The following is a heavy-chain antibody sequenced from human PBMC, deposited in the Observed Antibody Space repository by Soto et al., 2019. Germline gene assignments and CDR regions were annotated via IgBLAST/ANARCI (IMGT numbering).Heavy chain of an antibody. Sequence: GGALRLSCAAAGFTFSNYGMHWVRQAPDRGLEWVAARWYDESRTFYAESVKGRFTISRDDSRKTLYLEMNTLRVDDTGVYYCATESVDTAMEHRIGMDVWGQGTTVTVSS. J-gene: IGHJ6*02. V-gene: IGHV3-33*01. CDR2: RWYDESRT. CDR3: ATESVDTAMEHRIGMDV. CDR1: GFTFSNYG. D-gene: IGHD5-18*01.